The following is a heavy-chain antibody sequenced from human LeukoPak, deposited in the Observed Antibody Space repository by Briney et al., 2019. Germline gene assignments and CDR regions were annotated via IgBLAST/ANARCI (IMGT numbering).Heavy chain of an antibody. Sequence: MTSETLSLTCTVSGGSISSYYWSWIRQPAGKGLEWIGRIYTSGSTNYNPSLKSRVTMSVDTSKNQFSLKLSSVTAADTAVYYCARCRPRYSSNHYCYYMDVWGKGTTVTVSS. CDR1: GGSISSYY. J-gene: IGHJ6*03. V-gene: IGHV4-4*07. CDR2: IYTSGST. D-gene: IGHD6-13*01. CDR3: ARCRPRYSSNHYCYYMDV.